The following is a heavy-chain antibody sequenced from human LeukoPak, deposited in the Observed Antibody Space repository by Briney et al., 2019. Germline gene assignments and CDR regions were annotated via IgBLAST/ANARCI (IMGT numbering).Heavy chain of an antibody. V-gene: IGHV3-7*01. Sequence: GGSLRLSCAASGFTFSSYWMSWVRQAPGKGLEWVANIKQGGSEKYYVDSVKGRFTISRDNAKNSLYLQMNSLRAEDTAVYYCARDSYYDSRAFDYWGQGTLVTVSS. CDR2: IKQGGSEK. D-gene: IGHD3-22*01. CDR1: GFTFSSYW. CDR3: ARDSYYDSRAFDY. J-gene: IGHJ4*02.